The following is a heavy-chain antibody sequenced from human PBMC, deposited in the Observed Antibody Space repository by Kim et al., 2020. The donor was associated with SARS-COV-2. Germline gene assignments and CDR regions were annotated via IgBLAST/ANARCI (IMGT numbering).Heavy chain of an antibody. J-gene: IGHJ6*02. CDR2: GGST. Sequence: GGSTFSATSVRGLFTISEDNSKNTLYLQRNSLRAEDTAVYYCARLPYGMDVWGQGTTVTVSS. CDR3: ARLPYGMDV. V-gene: IGHV3-53*01.